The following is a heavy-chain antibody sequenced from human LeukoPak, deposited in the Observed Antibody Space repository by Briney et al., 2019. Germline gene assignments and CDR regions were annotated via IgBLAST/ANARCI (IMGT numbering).Heavy chain of an antibody. CDR2: IKSKSDGGTA. Sequence: GGSLRLSCAASGFTFTNAWVIWVRQAPGKGLEWVGRIKSKSDGGTADYATPVKGRFTISRDDSKNTLYLQMNSLRIEDTAVYFCSTGYSTGWYVFWGQGTPVTVSS. CDR3: STGYSTGWYVF. V-gene: IGHV3-15*01. J-gene: IGHJ5*01. CDR1: GFTFTNAW. D-gene: IGHD2-8*02.